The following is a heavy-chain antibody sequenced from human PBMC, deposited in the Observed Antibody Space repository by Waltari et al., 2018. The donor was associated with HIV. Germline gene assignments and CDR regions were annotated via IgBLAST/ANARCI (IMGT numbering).Heavy chain of an antibody. V-gene: IGHV3-7*01. D-gene: IGHD6-19*01. CDR3: ARLQWATQNLDF. J-gene: IGHJ4*02. CDR1: GFTFSRSW. CDR2: RKEDGRER. Sequence: EVQLVESGGGSVQPGGSLRLSCTVSGFTFSRSWMTWVRQAPGRGLEWVANRKEDGRERSYVASVKGRFIISRDNAKNSLFLQMYGLGAEDTGVYYCARLQWATQNLDFWGQGTLVTVSS.